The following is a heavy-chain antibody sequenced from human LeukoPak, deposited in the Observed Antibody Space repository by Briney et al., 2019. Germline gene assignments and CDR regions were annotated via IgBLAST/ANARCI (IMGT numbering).Heavy chain of an antibody. CDR1: GFSISSGGYY. V-gene: IGHV4-31*03. CDR3: ARANWRLYYLAY. Sequence: SETLSLTCTVSGFSISSGGYYWIWIRQQPGKGLEWIGYIYDSRITYYNPSLQSRVTISLDSSKNQFSLNLNSVTAADTAVYYCARANWRLYYLAYWGQGTRVTVS. J-gene: IGHJ4*02. D-gene: IGHD1-1*01. CDR2: IYDSRIT.